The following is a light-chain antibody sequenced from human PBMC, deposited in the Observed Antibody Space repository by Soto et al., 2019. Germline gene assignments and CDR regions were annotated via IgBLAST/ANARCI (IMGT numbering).Light chain of an antibody. CDR3: QLYGNYMFT. CDR1: QSVTSSF. Sequence: EVVLTQSPGTLSLSPGQRATLSCRASQSVTSSFLSWFQQKPGQPPKLLLYGASRRATGTPDRFSGSGSGTEFTLIISRLEPEDSALYQCQLYGNYMFTFGQGTKLEI. J-gene: IGKJ2*01. CDR2: GAS. V-gene: IGKV3-20*01.